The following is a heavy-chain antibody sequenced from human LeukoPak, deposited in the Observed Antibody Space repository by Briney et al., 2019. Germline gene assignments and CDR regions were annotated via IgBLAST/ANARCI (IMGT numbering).Heavy chain of an antibody. CDR2: ISSSGSTI. D-gene: IGHD1-20*01. CDR3: AKPKDNSLYCFDY. J-gene: IGHJ4*02. V-gene: IGHV3-48*03. CDR1: GFTFSSYE. Sequence: GGSLRLSCAASGFTFSSYEMNWVRQAPGKGLEWVSYISSSGSTIYYADSVKGRFTISRDNAKNSLYLQMNSLRAEDTAVYYCAKPKDNSLYCFDYWGQGTLVTVPS.